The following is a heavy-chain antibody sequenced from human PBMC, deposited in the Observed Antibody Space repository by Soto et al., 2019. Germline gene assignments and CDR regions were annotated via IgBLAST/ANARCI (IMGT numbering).Heavy chain of an antibody. CDR1: GFTFSSYA. CDR2: ISGSGGST. CDR3: AKGFYYYDSSGPLDY. D-gene: IGHD3-22*01. V-gene: IGHV3-23*01. J-gene: IGHJ4*02. Sequence: PGGSLRLSCAASGFTFSSYAMSWVRQAPGKGLEWVSAISGSGGSTYYADSVKGRFTISRDNSKNTLYLQMNSLRAEDTAVYYCAKGFYYYDSSGPLDYWGQGTLVTVSS.